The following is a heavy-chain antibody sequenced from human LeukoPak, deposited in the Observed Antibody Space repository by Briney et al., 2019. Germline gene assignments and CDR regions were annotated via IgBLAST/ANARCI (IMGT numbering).Heavy chain of an antibody. CDR1: GFSISIYA. CDR3: AKDPNGDYVGAFDY. Sequence: GGSLRLSCAASGFSISIYAMTWVRRAPGKGLEWVSSITGSGAGTSYADSVKGRFTISRDNSRNMLYLQMNSLRAEDTAIYYCAKDPNGDYVGAFDYWGPGTLVTVSS. CDR2: ITGSGAGT. J-gene: IGHJ4*02. V-gene: IGHV3-23*01. D-gene: IGHD4-17*01.